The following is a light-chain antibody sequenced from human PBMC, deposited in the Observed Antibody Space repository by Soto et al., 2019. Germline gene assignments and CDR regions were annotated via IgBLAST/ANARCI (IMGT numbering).Light chain of an antibody. V-gene: IGKV3-15*01. CDR3: QHYNIWPVYT. CDR2: GAS. J-gene: IGKJ2*01. CDR1: QSVSSN. Sequence: EILMSQSPATLSVSPGERATLPCRASQSVSSNLAWYQQKPGQAPRLLIYGASTRATGIPARFSGSGSGTEFTLTITSPQSEDFAIYYCQHYNIWPVYTFGQGTKLEIK.